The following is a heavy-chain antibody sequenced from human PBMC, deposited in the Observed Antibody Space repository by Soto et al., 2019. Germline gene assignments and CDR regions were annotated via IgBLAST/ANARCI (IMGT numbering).Heavy chain of an antibody. Sequence: GWSLRLSCAASGFTFSSYGMHWVRQAPGKGLEWVAVISYDGSNKYYADSVKGRFTISRDNSKNTLYLQMNSLRAEDTAVYYCAKDRGGYSSGWYSYYYYYGMDVWGQGTTVTVSS. CDR2: ISYDGSNK. D-gene: IGHD6-19*01. V-gene: IGHV3-30*18. CDR3: AKDRGGYSSGWYSYYYYYGMDV. J-gene: IGHJ6*02. CDR1: GFTFSSYG.